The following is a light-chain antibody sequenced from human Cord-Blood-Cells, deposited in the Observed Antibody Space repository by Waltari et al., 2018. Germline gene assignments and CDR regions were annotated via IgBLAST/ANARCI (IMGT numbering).Light chain of an antibody. CDR3: QQRSNWRT. CDR1: QSVSSY. J-gene: IGKJ1*01. Sequence: EIVLTQSPATLSLSPGERATLSCRASQSVSSYLACYQQKPGKAPRLLIYDASNRATGIPARFSGSGSGTDFTLTISSLEPEDFAVYYCQQRSNWRTFGQGTKVEIK. V-gene: IGKV3-11*01. CDR2: DAS.